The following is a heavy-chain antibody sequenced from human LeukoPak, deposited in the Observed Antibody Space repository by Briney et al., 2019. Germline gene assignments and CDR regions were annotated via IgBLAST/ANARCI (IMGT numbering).Heavy chain of an antibody. V-gene: IGHV3-23*01. J-gene: IGHJ4*02. D-gene: IGHD2-2*01. CDR3: AKDPLIVVVPAAMEYFDY. Sequence: GGSLRLSCAASGFTFSSYAMSWVRQAPGKGLEWVSAISGSGGSTYYADSVKGRFTISRDNSKNTLYLQMNSLRAEDTAVYYCAKDPLIVVVPAAMEYFDYWGQGTLVTVSS. CDR2: ISGSGGST. CDR1: GFTFSSYA.